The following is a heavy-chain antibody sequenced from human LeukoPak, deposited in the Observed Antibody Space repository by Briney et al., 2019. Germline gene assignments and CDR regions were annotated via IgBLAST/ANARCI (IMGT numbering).Heavy chain of an antibody. D-gene: IGHD4-11*01. CDR2: ISGSGGST. CDR1: GFTFSSYA. CDR3: ARSTVTTGLAFDY. J-gene: IGHJ4*02. Sequence: PGGSLRLSCAASGFTFSSYAMSWVRQAPGKGLEWVSAISGSGGSTYYADSVKGRFTISRDNAKNSLYLQMNSLRAEDTAVYYCARSTVTTGLAFDYWGQGTLVTVSS. V-gene: IGHV3-23*01.